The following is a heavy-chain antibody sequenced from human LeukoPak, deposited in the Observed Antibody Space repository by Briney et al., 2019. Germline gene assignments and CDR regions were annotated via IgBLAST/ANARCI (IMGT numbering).Heavy chain of an antibody. CDR1: GYTSTSYG. D-gene: IGHD6-6*01. CDR3: GLAARPGYRSSHTPY. V-gene: IGHV1-18*01. Sequence: ASVKVSCKASGYTSTSYGISWVRQAPGQGLEWMGWISAYNGNTNYAQKLQGRVTMTTDTSTSTAYMELRSLRSEDTAVYYCGLAARPGYRSSHTPYWGQGTLVTVSS. CDR2: ISAYNGNT. J-gene: IGHJ4*02.